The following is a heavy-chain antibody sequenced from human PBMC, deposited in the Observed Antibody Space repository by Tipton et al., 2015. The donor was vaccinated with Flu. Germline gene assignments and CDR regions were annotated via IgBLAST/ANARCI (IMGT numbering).Heavy chain of an antibody. CDR2: MDPLGTEK. CDR1: VFTFTPHW. J-gene: IGHJ6*02. D-gene: IGHD6-13*01. CDR3: ARGPLPDSNWYNGMDV. V-gene: IGHV3-7*01. Sequence: SLRLSCPTSVFTFTPHWMSWVRQAPGKGLEWVANMDPLGTEKYYVDSVKGRFTISRDNDKSSLYLQMNSLGAGDTAVYFCARGPLPDSNWYNGMDVWGQGTTVTVSS.